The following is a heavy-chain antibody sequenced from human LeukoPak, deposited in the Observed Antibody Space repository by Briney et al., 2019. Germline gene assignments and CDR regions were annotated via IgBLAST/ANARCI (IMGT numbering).Heavy chain of an antibody. D-gene: IGHD3-10*01. V-gene: IGHV4-59*01. CDR1: GGSISSYY. J-gene: IGHJ5*02. CDR3: ARDRELYWFDP. Sequence: PSETLSLTCTVSGGSISSYYWSWIRQPPGKGLEWIGYIYYSGSTSYNPSLKSRVTISVDTSKNQFSLKLSSVTAADTAVYYCARDRELYWFDPWGQGTLVTVSS. CDR2: IYYSGST.